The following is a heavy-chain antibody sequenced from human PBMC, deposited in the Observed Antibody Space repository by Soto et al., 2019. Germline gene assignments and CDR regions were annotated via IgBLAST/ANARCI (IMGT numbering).Heavy chain of an antibody. CDR2: ISGSSGAT. Sequence: QVQLVQSGAEVKKPGASVKVSCKFSGYTFNNYGMTWVRQAPGQGLEWVGWISGSSGATKYAQRFQGRVTLTTDTSTSTAYMELRSLKLDDTAVYYCARDSLYMKIVGNWFDSWGQGTLVTVSS. V-gene: IGHV1-18*04. D-gene: IGHD2-2*02. CDR1: GYTFNNYG. CDR3: ARDSLYMKIVGNWFDS. J-gene: IGHJ5*01.